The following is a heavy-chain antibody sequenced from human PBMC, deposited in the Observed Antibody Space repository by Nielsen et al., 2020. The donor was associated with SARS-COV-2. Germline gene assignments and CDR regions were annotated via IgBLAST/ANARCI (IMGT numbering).Heavy chain of an antibody. V-gene: IGHV1-2*06. D-gene: IGHD6-13*01. CDR3: ARADRRGSSPTSHTYHY. CDR1: GYTFTGYY. Sequence: ASVKVSCKASGYTFTGYYMHWVRQAPGQGLEWMGRIYPNSGGTNYAQKFQGRVTMTRDTSISTAYMELSRLRSDDTAVYYCARADRRGSSPTSHTYHYWGQGTLVTVSS. CDR2: IYPNSGGT. J-gene: IGHJ4*02.